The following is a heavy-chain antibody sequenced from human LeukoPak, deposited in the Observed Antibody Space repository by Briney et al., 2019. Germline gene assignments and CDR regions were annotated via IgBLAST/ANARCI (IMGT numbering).Heavy chain of an antibody. D-gene: IGHD6-6*01. V-gene: IGHV3-23*01. CDR1: GFTFSSYA. J-gene: IGHJ4*02. Sequence: GGSLRLSCAASGFTFSSYAMNWVRQAPGKGLEWVSGMSNSGGSTYYADSVKGRFTISRDNSKNTLYLQMNSLRAEDTAVYYCAKETSSSFDYWGQGTLVTVSS. CDR3: AKETSSSFDY. CDR2: MSNSGGST.